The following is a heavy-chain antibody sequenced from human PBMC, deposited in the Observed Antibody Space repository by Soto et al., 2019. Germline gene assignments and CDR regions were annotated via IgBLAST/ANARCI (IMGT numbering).Heavy chain of an antibody. CDR2: ISSSGSTI. CDR3: ARDSSSSLYFDY. CDR1: GFTFSDYY. D-gene: IGHD6-6*01. J-gene: IGHJ4*02. V-gene: IGHV3-11*01. Sequence: GGSLRLSCPASGFTFSDYYMSWIRQAPGKGLEWVSYISSSGSTIYYADSVKGRFTISRDNAKNSLYLQMNSLRAEDTAVYYCARDSSSSLYFDYWGQGTLVTVSS.